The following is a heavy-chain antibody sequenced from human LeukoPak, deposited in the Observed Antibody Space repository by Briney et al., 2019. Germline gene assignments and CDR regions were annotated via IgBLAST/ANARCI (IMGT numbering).Heavy chain of an antibody. CDR3: ASAPGYSRGQYFQH. CDR1: GYTFTGYG. J-gene: IGHJ1*01. Sequence: ASVKVSCKASGYTFTGYGISWVRQAPGQGLEWMGWISAYNGNTNYAQKLQGRVTMTTDTSTSTAYMELRSLRSDDTAVYYCASAPGYSRGQYFQHWGQGTLVTVSS. D-gene: IGHD6-19*01. CDR2: ISAYNGNT. V-gene: IGHV1-18*01.